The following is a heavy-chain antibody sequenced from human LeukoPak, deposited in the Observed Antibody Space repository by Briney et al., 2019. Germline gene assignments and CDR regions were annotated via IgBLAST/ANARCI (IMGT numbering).Heavy chain of an antibody. J-gene: IGHJ6*02. V-gene: IGHV3-66*01. CDR1: GFTFSSYS. CDR2: IYSGGST. CDR3: ARESSSWYYYYGMDV. D-gene: IGHD6-13*01. Sequence: PGGSLRLSCAASGFTFSSYSMNWVRQAPGKGLEWVSVIYSGGSTYYADSVKGRFTISRDNSKNTLYLQMNSLRAGDTAVYYCARESSSWYYYYGMDVWGQGTTVTVSS.